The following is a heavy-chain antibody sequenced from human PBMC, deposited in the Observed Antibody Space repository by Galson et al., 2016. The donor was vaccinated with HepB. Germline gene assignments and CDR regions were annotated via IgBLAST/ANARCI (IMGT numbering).Heavy chain of an antibody. J-gene: IGHJ6*02. CDR1: GDSVSSHSAT. Sequence: CAISGDSVSSHSATWNWIRLSPSRGLEWLGRTYYRSKWYSDYALSVKSRITINADTSKSQFSLQLNSLTPEDTAVYYCARRTGNGFDVWGQGTTVTVSS. D-gene: IGHD1-1*01. CDR3: ARRTGNGFDV. CDR2: TYYRSKWYS. V-gene: IGHV6-1*01.